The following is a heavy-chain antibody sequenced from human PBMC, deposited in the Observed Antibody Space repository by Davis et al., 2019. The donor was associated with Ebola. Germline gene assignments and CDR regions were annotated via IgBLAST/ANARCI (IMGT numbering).Heavy chain of an antibody. D-gene: IGHD2-15*01. CDR2: IYPGDSDT. Sequence: GESLKIPCKGSGNSFTSYWIGCVRQMPGKGLEWMGMIYPGDSDTRYSPSFQGQVTISADKSISTAYLQWSSLKASDTAMYYCARTGYCSGNGCYSGASYYFDSWGQGTLVTVSS. J-gene: IGHJ4*02. CDR3: ARTGYCSGNGCYSGASYYFDS. CDR1: GNSFTSYW. V-gene: IGHV5-51*01.